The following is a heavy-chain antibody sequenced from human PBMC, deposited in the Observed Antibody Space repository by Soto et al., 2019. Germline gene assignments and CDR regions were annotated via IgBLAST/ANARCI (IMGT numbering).Heavy chain of an antibody. Sequence: PSETLSLTCAVYGGSFSGYYWSWIRQPPWKGLEWIGEINHSGSTNYNPSLKSRVTISVDTSKNQFSLKLSSVTAADTAVYYCARDYRVRFLEWSYRPYYYYGMDVWGQGTTVTVSS. J-gene: IGHJ6*02. CDR2: INHSGST. D-gene: IGHD3-3*01. V-gene: IGHV4-34*01. CDR3: ARDYRVRFLEWSYRPYYYYGMDV. CDR1: GGSFSGYY.